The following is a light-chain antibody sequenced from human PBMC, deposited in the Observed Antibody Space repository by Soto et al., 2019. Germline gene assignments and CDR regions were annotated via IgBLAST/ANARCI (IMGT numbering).Light chain of an antibody. V-gene: IGLV1-36*01. CDR3: AAWDDSLNGLV. CDR1: SSNIGNNA. CDR2: YDD. Sequence: QSVLTQPPSVSEAPRQRGTISCSGSSSNIGNNAVNWYQQLPGKAPKLLIYYDDLLPSGVSDRFSGSKSGTSASLAISGLQSEDEADYCCAAWDDSLNGLVFGGGTKLTVL. J-gene: IGLJ2*01.